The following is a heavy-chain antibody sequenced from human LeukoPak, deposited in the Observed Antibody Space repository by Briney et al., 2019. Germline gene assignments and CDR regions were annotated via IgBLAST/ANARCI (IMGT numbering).Heavy chain of an antibody. V-gene: IGHV4-59*01. CDR3: ATVTYTGNYYWFDP. CDR1: GGSISSYY. D-gene: IGHD1-26*01. J-gene: IGHJ5*02. Sequence: SETLSLTCTVSGGSISSYYWSWIRQPPGKGLEWIGYIYYSGSTNYNPSLRSRLTISVDTSKNQFSLKLSSVSAADTAVYYCATVTYTGNYYWFDPWGQGTLVTVSS. CDR2: IYYSGST.